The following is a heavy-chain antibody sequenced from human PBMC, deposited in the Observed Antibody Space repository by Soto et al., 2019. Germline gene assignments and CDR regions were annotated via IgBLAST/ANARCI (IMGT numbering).Heavy chain of an antibody. V-gene: IGHV3-30*18. CDR2: MSLDGSNQ. J-gene: IGHJ4*02. Sequence: QVQVVESGGGVVQPGRSRTLSCVASGFSLRSDDMHWVRQAPGKGLEGVAVMSLDGSNQYYADSVRGCFAVSRDESTSTLYLQMTSLRTEAPGLYYCAKGGWYGSSSRYDCWGRGTLVTVSS. CDR3: AKGGWYGSSSRYDC. D-gene: IGHD6-6*01. CDR1: GFSLRSDD.